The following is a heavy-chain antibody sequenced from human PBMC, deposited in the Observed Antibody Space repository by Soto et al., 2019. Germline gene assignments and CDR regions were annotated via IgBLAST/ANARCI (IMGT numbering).Heavy chain of an antibody. CDR1: GGTFSSHA. Sequence: QVQLVQSGAEVKKPGSSVRVSCKGIGGTFSSHAISWVRQAPGQGLEWMGKIIPLLGIENYAQKFQGRVTLTADKSTTTAYMELSSLRSDDTAVYYCARGTTMVPTALWGQGTLVTVSS. J-gene: IGHJ4*02. CDR3: ARGTTMVPTAL. D-gene: IGHD5-18*01. V-gene: IGHV1-69*04. CDR2: IIPLLGIE.